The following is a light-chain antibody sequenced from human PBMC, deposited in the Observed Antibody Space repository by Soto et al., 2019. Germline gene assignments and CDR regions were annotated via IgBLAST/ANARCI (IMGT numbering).Light chain of an antibody. CDR1: SSNIGAGYD. CDR3: QSYDSSLSGSVV. Sequence: QSVLTQPPSVSGAPGQRVTIPCTGGSSNIGAGYDVHWYQHLPGTAPKLLIYSNTNRPSGVPNRFSGSKSGTSASLAIAGLQAEDDADYYCQSYDSSLSGSVVFGGGTKLTVL. J-gene: IGLJ2*01. V-gene: IGLV1-40*01. CDR2: SNT.